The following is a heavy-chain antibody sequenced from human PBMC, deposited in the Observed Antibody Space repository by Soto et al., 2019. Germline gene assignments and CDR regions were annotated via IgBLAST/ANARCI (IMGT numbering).Heavy chain of an antibody. CDR2: IWSDGNNK. Sequence: QVQLVEAGGGGVQPGRSLRLSCAASGFTFNTYGFHWVRQAPGKGLEWVSVIWSDGNNKYYADSVKGRFTISRDSSKNTLYLQMNSMRVEDTAVYYCARIQLDTIMALDYWGQGTLVTVSS. CDR1: GFTFNTYG. V-gene: IGHV3-33*01. J-gene: IGHJ4*02. D-gene: IGHD1-1*01. CDR3: ARIQLDTIMALDY.